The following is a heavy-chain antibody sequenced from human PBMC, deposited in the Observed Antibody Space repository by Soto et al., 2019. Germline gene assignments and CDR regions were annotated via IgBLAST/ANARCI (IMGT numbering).Heavy chain of an antibody. Sequence: QVQLVESGGGVVQPGRSLRLSCAASGFTFSSYAMHWVRQAPGKGLEWVAVISYDGSNKYYADSVKGRFTISRDNSKNTRYVQMNSLRAEDTAVYYCARDLNNQQLGRDDAFDIWGQGTMVTVSS. CDR1: GFTFSSYA. D-gene: IGHD6-13*01. V-gene: IGHV3-30-3*01. J-gene: IGHJ3*02. CDR2: ISYDGSNK. CDR3: ARDLNNQQLGRDDAFDI.